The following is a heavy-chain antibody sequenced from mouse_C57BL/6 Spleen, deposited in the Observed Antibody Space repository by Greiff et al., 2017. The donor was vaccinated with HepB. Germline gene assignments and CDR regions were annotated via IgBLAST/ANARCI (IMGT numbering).Heavy chain of an antibody. V-gene: IGHV1-59*01. CDR3: ARRVGSYYFDY. D-gene: IGHD1-1*01. Sequence: VQLQQSGAELVRPGTSVKLSCKASGYTFTSYWMHWVKQRPGQGLEWIGVIDPSDSYTNYNQKFKGKATLTVDTSSSTAYMQLSSLTSEDSAVYYCARRVGSYYFDYWGQGTTLTVSS. CDR1: GYTFTSYW. CDR2: IDPSDSYT. J-gene: IGHJ2*01.